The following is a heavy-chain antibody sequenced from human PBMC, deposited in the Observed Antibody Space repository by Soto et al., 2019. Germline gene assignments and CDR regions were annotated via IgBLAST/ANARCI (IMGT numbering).Heavy chain of an antibody. CDR3: ARGANWVDI. V-gene: IGHV1-3*01. CDR2: FNVGNGNT. J-gene: IGHJ3*02. Sequence: ASVKVSCKASGYTFTSYAMHWVRQAPGQRLEWMGWFNVGNGNTKYSQKFQGRVTFTRDTSASTAYMELSSLRSEDTAVYYCARGANWVDIWGQGTMVTVSS. CDR1: GYTFTSYA. D-gene: IGHD7-27*01.